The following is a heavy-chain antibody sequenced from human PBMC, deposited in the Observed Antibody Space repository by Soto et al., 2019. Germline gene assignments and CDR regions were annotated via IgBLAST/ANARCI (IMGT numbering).Heavy chain of an antibody. CDR2: IIPIFGTA. CDR1: GGTFSSYA. Sequence: GASVKVSFKASGGTFSSYAISWVRQAPGQGLEWMGGIIPIFGTANYAQKFQGRVTITADKSTSTAYMELSSLRSEDTAVYYCARDRKPYYYYGMDVWGQGTTVTVSS. V-gene: IGHV1-69*06. CDR3: ARDRKPYYYYGMDV. J-gene: IGHJ6*02.